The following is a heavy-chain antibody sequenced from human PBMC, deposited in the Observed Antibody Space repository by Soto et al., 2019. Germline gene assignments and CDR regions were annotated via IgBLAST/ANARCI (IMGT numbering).Heavy chain of an antibody. V-gene: IGHV3-11*06. CDR2: ISSSSSYT. D-gene: IGHD3-3*01. J-gene: IGHJ6*02. CDR1: GFTFSDYY. CDR3: ARESIFGVVTAMDV. Sequence: GGFLRLSCAASGFTFSDYYMSWIRQAPGKGLEWVSYISSSSSYTNYADSVKGRFTISRDNAKNSLYLQMNSLRAEDTAVYYCARESIFGVVTAMDVWGQGTTVTVSS.